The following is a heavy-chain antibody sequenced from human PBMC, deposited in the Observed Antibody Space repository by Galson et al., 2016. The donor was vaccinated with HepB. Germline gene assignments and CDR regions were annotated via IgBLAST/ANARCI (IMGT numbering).Heavy chain of an antibody. CDR1: GFTFSAYA. Sequence: SLRLSCAGSGFTFSAYAMHWVRQGPGKGLEWVALISSDGKTEHYVDSVKGRFTISRDNSKNTLYLHMNSLRPADTALYYCARPYDDVGFDCGFWGQGTLVTVSS. D-gene: IGHD3-9*01. V-gene: IGHV3-30*03. CDR3: ARPYDDVGFDCGF. CDR2: ISSDGKTE. J-gene: IGHJ4*02.